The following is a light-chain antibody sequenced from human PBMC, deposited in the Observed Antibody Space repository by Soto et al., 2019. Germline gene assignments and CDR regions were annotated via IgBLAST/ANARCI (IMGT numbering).Light chain of an antibody. V-gene: IGLV1-51*01. CDR2: DNN. CDR3: GTWDSGLSAGI. Sequence: QSALTQPPSVSAAPGQKVTISCSGSSSNIGNNSVSWYQHLPGTAPKLLIYDNNKRPSGIPDRLSGSKSGTSATLGITGLQTGDEADYYCGTWDSGLSAGIFGGGTKLTVL. CDR1: SSNIGNNS. J-gene: IGLJ2*01.